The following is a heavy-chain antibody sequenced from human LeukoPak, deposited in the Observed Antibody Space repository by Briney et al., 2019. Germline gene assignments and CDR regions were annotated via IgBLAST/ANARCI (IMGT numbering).Heavy chain of an antibody. CDR1: GFPFSSYW. D-gene: IGHD3-16*02. V-gene: IGHV3-7*01. CDR2: IKQDGSEK. J-gene: IGHJ6*02. Sequence: GGSLRLSCVASGFPFSSYWMTWVRQAPGKGLEWVANIKQDGSEKYYVDSVKGRFTISRDNAKNSLYLQMNSLRAEDTAVYYCARDSLVLLGELSYYYYGMDVWGQGTTVTVSS. CDR3: ARDSLVLLGELSYYYYGMDV.